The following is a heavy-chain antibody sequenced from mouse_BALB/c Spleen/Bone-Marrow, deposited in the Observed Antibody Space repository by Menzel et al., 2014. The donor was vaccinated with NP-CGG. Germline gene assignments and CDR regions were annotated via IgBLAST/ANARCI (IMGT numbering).Heavy chain of an antibody. CDR1: GFSLTGYG. CDR3: ARDRYDGAMDY. V-gene: IGHV2-6-7*01. CDR2: IWGDGST. D-gene: IGHD2-14*01. Sequence: VQLQQSGPGLVAPSQSLSITCTVSGFSLTGYGVNWVRQPPGKGLEWLGMIWGDGSTDYNSALKSRLSISKDNSESQVFLKMNSLRTDDTARYYCARDRYDGAMDYWGQGTSVTVSS. J-gene: IGHJ4*01.